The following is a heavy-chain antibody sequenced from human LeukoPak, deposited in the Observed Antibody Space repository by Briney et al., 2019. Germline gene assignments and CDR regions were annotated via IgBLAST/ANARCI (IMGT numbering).Heavy chain of an antibody. Sequence: GGSLRLSCAASGFTFSTYTMCWGGQAPGRGLVWVSAITGSGGDTYYADSVKGRVTVSKDNSKNTLYLQMNSLRAEDTALYYCAKDGVGTSGPFSYWGQGTLVTVSS. CDR3: AKDGVGTSGPFSY. V-gene: IGHV3-23*01. J-gene: IGHJ4*02. D-gene: IGHD6-19*01. CDR1: GFTFSTYT. CDR2: ITGSGGDT.